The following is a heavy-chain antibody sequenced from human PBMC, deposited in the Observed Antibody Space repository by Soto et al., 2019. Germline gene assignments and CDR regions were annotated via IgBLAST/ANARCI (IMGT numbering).Heavy chain of an antibody. D-gene: IGHD3-3*01. CDR2: FIPVYRTL. J-gene: IGHJ1*01. CDR3: ATGVIWMGYFTAAS. CDR1: GGSFGNSA. V-gene: IGHV1-69*01. Sequence: QVQLVQSGAEVTKPGSSVKVSCTASGGSFGNSAINWVRQTPGQGLEWLGGFIPVYRTLNYAQKCQGRGKITADESTGTAYMTLRSLVSADTAVYSCATGVIWMGYFTAASRGQGTRVTSAS.